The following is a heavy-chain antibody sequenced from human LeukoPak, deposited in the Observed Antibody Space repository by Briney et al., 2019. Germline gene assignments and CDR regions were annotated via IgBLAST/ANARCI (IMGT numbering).Heavy chain of an antibody. D-gene: IGHD1-26*01. CDR3: ARRGRYRTTSDY. Sequence: PSESLSLTFSVYGGSFGGYYWGWIRQPPGKGLGWIGEINHSGSTNTNPSLKSRVTISVDTAKSQFSLKLPSLTPAATAVFYLARRGRYRTTSDYWGQGTLVTVSS. J-gene: IGHJ4*02. CDR2: INHSGST. CDR1: GGSFGGYY. V-gene: IGHV4-34*01.